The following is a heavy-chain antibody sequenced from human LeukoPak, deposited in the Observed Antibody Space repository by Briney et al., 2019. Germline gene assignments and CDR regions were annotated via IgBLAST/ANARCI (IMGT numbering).Heavy chain of an antibody. CDR1: GGSISSSTYY. J-gene: IGHJ4*02. V-gene: IGHV4-39*07. CDR3: ARTPPPTPPVAGTSYYFDY. CDR2: MYYSSGNT. Sequence: SETLSLTCTVSGGSISSSTYYWGWIRQPPGKGLEWIGSMYYSSGNTYYNPSLKSRVTISVDTSKNQFSLKLSSVTAADTAVYYCARTPPPTPPVAGTSYYFDYWGQGTLVTVSS. D-gene: IGHD6-19*01.